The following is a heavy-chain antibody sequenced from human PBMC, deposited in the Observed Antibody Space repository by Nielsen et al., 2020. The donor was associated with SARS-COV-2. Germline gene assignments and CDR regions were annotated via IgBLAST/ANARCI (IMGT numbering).Heavy chain of an antibody. CDR2: IIPIFGTA. V-gene: IGHV1-69*01. D-gene: IGHD4-17*01. Sequence: WVRQAPGQGLEWMGGIIPIFGTANYAQKFQGRVTITADESTSTAYMELSSLRSEDTAVYYCAKRSTRKSTVTTNYYGMDVWGQGTTVTVSS. CDR3: AKRSTRKSTVTTNYYGMDV. J-gene: IGHJ6*02.